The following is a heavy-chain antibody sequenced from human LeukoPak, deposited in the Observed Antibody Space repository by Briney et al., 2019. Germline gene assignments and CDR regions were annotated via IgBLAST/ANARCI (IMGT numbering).Heavy chain of an antibody. V-gene: IGHV1-18*01. Sequence: ASVKVSCKASGYTFTSYSVTWVRQAPGQGLEWVGWITTYSNNTKYAREVQGRVTMNTDPSTSTAYMELRSLRSDDTAVYYCARFYRERGDYIDPFDYWGQGTLVTVSS. CDR3: ARFYRERGDYIDPFDY. D-gene: IGHD4-17*01. CDR1: GYTFTSYS. CDR2: ITTYSNNT. J-gene: IGHJ4*02.